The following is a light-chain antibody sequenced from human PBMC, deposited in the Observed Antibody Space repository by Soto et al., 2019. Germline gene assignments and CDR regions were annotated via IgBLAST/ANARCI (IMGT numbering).Light chain of an antibody. CDR2: AVT. Sequence: QSALTQPASVSGSPGQSITISCTGTSSDIGGYNYVSWYQQHPGKAPKLLIYAVTSRPSGVSFRFSGSKSGNTASLIISGLQAEDEADYYCCSYTSSTTYVFGPGTKVTVL. J-gene: IGLJ1*01. CDR3: CSYTSSTTYV. CDR1: SSDIGGYNY. V-gene: IGLV2-14*01.